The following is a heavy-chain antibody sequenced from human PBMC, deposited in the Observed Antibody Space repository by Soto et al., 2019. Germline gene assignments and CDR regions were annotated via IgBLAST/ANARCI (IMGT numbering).Heavy chain of an antibody. CDR3: ARVGRASDPTGTEDYYYYYGMDV. CDR2: IIPIFGTA. J-gene: IGHJ6*02. D-gene: IGHD1-1*01. V-gene: IGHV1-69*12. Sequence: QVQLVQSGAEVKKPGSSVKVSCKASGGTFSSYAISWVRQAPGQGLEWMGGIIPIFGTANYAQKFQGRVTITADESTRTXXMXLXTLRSEDTAVYYCARVGRASDPTGTEDYYYYYGMDVWGQGTTVTVSS. CDR1: GGTFSSYA.